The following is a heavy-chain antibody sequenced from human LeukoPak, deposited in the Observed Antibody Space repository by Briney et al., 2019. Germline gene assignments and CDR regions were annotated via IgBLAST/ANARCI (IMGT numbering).Heavy chain of an antibody. CDR3: ARLCSSTSCYKTQDDY. D-gene: IGHD2-2*01. V-gene: IGHV4-59*08. J-gene: IGHJ4*02. Sequence: PSETLSLTCTVSGGSISSHYWSWIRQPPGKGLEWMGYIYYSGSTNYNPSLKSRVTISVDTSKNQFSLKLSSVTAADTAVYYCARLCSSTSCYKTQDDYWGQGTLVTVSS. CDR1: GGSISSHY. CDR2: IYYSGST.